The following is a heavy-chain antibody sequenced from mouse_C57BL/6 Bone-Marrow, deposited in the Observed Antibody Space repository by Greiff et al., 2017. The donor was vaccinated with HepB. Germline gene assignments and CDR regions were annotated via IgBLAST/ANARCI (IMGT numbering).Heavy chain of an antibody. CDR2: IYPGSGNT. J-gene: IGHJ2*01. CDR3: ARGYYGGCLDY. V-gene: IGHV1-66*01. CDR1: GYSFTSYY. D-gene: IGHD1-1*01. Sequence: VKVVESGPELVKPGASVKISCKASGYSFTSYYIHWVKQRPGQGLEWIGWIYPGSGNTKYNEKFKGKATLTADTSSSTAYMQLSSLTSEDSAVYYCARGYYGGCLDYWGQGTTLTVSS.